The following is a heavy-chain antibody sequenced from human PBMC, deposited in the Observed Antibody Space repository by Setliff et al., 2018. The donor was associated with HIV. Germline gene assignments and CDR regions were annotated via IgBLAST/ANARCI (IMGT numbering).Heavy chain of an antibody. CDR2: IKQDGSEK. CDR3: ARNLGVILYDY. Sequence: PGGSLRLSCAASGFTFSSYWMGWVRQAPGKGLEWVANIKQDGSEKYYVDSVKGRVTISRDNAKNSLYLQMNSLRAEDTAVYYCARNLGVILYDYWGQGTMVTVSS. D-gene: IGHD3-16*02. V-gene: IGHV3-7*03. CDR1: GFTFSSYW. J-gene: IGHJ4*02.